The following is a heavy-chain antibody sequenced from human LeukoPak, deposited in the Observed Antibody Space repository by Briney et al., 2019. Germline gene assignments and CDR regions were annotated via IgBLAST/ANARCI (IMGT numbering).Heavy chain of an antibody. CDR1: GFTFSSYG. D-gene: IGHD4-17*01. J-gene: IGHJ4*02. CDR2: IWYDGSNK. Sequence: GRSLRLSCAASGFTFSSYGMHWVRQAPGKGLEWVAVIWYDGSNKYYADSVKGRFTISRDNSKNTLYLQMNSLRAEDTAVYYCARDTTRLRYYFDYWGQGTLVTVSS. CDR3: ARDTTRLRYYFDY. V-gene: IGHV3-33*01.